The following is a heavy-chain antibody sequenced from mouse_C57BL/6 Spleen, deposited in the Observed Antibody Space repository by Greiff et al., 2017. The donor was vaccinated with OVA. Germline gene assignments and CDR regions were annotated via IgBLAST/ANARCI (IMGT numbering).Heavy chain of an antibody. CDR3: ASGGSSWEYYAMDY. Sequence: EVKLVESGGGLVKPGGSLKLSCAASGFTFSDYGMHWVRQAPEKGLEWVAYISSGSSTIYYADTVKGRFTISRDNAKNTRFLQMTSLRSEDTAMYYGASGGSSWEYYAMDYWGQGTSVTVSS. CDR2: ISSGSSTI. D-gene: IGHD1-1*01. CDR1: GFTFSDYG. J-gene: IGHJ4*01. V-gene: IGHV5-17*01.